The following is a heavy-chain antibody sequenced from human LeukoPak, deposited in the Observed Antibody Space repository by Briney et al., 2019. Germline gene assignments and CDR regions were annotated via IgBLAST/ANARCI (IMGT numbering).Heavy chain of an antibody. J-gene: IGHJ4*02. CDR3: GRHPLVFGTNGTLDY. CDR1: GYTFTGYY. CDR2: INPNSGGT. Sequence: ASVKVSCKASGYTFTGYYMHWVRQAPGQGLEWMGWINPNSGGTNYAQKFQGRVTMTRDTSISTAYMELSRLRSDDTAVYYCGRHPLVFGTNGTLDYWGQGTLVTVSS. V-gene: IGHV1-2*02. D-gene: IGHD2-8*01.